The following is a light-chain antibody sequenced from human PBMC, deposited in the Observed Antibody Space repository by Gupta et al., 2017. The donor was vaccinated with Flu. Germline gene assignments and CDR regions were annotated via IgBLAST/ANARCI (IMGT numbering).Light chain of an antibody. CDR1: ESVLHPSNNRNY. V-gene: IGKV4-1*01. CDR2: WAS. CDR3: QQYYSNPGT. J-gene: IGKJ2*02. Sequence: SESVLHPSNNRNYLAWYQQKPGQAPKVVIYWASTRESGVPDRFDGSGSETDFTLTISSLQTEDVAVYFCQQYYSNPGTFGQG.